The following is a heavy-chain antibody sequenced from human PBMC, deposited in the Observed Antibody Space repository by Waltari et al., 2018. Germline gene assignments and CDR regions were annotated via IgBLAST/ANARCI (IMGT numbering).Heavy chain of an antibody. CDR2: VNNEGTHT. V-gene: IGHV3-74*03. CDR3: ARGGLAGATPDY. CDR1: GFTFNNYG. Sequence: EVRLVESGGGLVQPGGSLRLSCAASGFTFNNYGSHWVRHAPGKGLVWVAYVNNEGTHTAYVDAVKGRFTASRDNAKNTLYLQMNSLRVEDTAVYYCARGGLAGATPDYWGQGTLVTVSS. J-gene: IGHJ4*02. D-gene: IGHD1-26*01.